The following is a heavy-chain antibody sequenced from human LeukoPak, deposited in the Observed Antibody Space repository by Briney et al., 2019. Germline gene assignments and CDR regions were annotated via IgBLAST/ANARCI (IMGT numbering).Heavy chain of an antibody. Sequence: SETLSLTCTVSGDSINSYYWSWIRQPPGKGLEWIGYIYYSGSTNYNPSLKSRVTISVDTSKNQFSLKLSSVTAADTAVYCCARGGPLKYYYDSSGYPSYYYYYGMDVWGQGTTVTVSS. CDR1: GDSINSYY. J-gene: IGHJ6*02. D-gene: IGHD3-22*01. CDR3: ARGGPLKYYYDSSGYPSYYYYYGMDV. CDR2: IYYSGST. V-gene: IGHV4-59*01.